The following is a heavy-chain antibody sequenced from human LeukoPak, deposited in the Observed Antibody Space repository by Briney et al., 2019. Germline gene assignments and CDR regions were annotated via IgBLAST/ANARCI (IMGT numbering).Heavy chain of an antibody. Sequence: SETLSLTCTVSGGSISSSSYYWGWIRQPPGKGLEWIGSIYYSGITYHNPSLRSRVTISVDTSKNQFSLKLSAVTAADTAVYYCAREDTVMAPGFDHWGQGTLVTVSS. CDR1: GGSISSSSYY. J-gene: IGHJ4*02. CDR2: IYYSGIT. CDR3: AREDTVMAPGFDH. V-gene: IGHV4-39*07. D-gene: IGHD5-18*01.